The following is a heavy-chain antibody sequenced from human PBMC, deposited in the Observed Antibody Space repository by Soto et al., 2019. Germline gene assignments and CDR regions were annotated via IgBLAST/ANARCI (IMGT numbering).Heavy chain of an antibody. CDR3: ARRSTVTTHFDY. D-gene: IGHD4-4*01. V-gene: IGHV4-30-4*01. CDR2: IYYSGST. CDR1: GGSISSGDYY. J-gene: IGHJ4*02. Sequence: QVQLQESGPGLVKPSQTLSLTCTVSGGSISSGDYYWSWIRQPPGKGLEWIGYIYYSGSTYYNPSLKSRVTLPVDPSKNQFSLKLSSVTAADTAVYYCARRSTVTTHFDYWRQGTLATVSS.